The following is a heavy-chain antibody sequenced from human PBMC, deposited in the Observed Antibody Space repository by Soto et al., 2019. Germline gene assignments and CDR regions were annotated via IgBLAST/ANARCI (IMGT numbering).Heavy chain of an antibody. D-gene: IGHD3-10*01. V-gene: IGHV3-48*01. CDR3: ARRGKGWGSYGVQIHYFYYMDV. CDR2: IDSSSTTI. Sequence: GGSLRLSCAASGFTFSSYSMNWVRQAPGKGLEWVSSIDSSSTTIYYGDSVKGRFTISRDNANTSLYLQMNSLRAEDTAVYYCARRGKGWGSYGVQIHYFYYMDVWGRGTTVTVSS. CDR1: GFTFSSYS. J-gene: IGHJ6*03.